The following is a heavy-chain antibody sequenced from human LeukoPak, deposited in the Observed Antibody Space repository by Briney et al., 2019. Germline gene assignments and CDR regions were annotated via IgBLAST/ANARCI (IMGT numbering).Heavy chain of an antibody. CDR2: INPNSGGI. CDR1: GYTFTGYY. J-gene: IGHJ3*02. V-gene: IGHV1-2*02. D-gene: IGHD3-10*01. CDR3: ARPWEFDAFDI. Sequence: ASVKVSCKASGYTFTGYYMHWVRQAPGQGLEWMGWINPNSGGINYAQKFQGRVTMTRDTSISTAYMELSRLRSDDTAVYYCARPWEFDAFDIWGQGTMVTVSS.